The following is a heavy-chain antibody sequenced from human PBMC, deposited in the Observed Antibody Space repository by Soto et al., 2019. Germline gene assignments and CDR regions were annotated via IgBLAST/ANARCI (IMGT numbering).Heavy chain of an antibody. J-gene: IGHJ4*02. CDR2: IIPIFVTA. Sequence: QVQLVQSGAEVKKPGSSVKVSCKASGGTFSSYAISWVRQAPGQGLEWMGGIIPIFVTANYAQKFQGRVTITAEESTSTAYMELSSLRSEDTAVYYWARGDRALAGLFHFRCQGSLVTVTS. D-gene: IGHD6-19*01. CDR3: ARGDRALAGLFHF. CDR1: GGTFSSYA. V-gene: IGHV1-69*01.